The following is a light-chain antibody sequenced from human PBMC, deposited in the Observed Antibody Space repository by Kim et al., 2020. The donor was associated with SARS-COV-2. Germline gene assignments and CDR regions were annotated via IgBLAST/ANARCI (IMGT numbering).Light chain of an antibody. V-gene: IGLV3-19*01. Sequence: WRNTVSATSRGPSLISFNVSCIQQRRGQAPVLVLYGKRSRPAGIPDLFAGSRSENTASLTITGAQAEEEADYYCRPRDSSGDHLVFGGGTQLTVL. J-gene: IGLJ3*02. CDR2: GKR. CDR3: RPRDSSGDHLV. CDR1: SLISFN.